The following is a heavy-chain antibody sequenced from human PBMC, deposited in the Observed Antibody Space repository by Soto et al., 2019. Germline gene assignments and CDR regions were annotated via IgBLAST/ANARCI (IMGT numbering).Heavy chain of an antibody. D-gene: IGHD6-19*01. J-gene: IGHJ3*02. CDR3: ANNLLRQWLPPDAFDI. V-gene: IGHV3-23*01. CDR1: GFTFSSYA. CDR2: ISGSGGST. Sequence: GGSLRLSCAASGFTFSSYAMSWVRQAPGKGLEWVSAISGSGGSTYYADSVKGRFTISRDNSKNTLYLQMNSLRAEDTAVYYCANNLLRQWLPPDAFDIWGQGTMDTVSS.